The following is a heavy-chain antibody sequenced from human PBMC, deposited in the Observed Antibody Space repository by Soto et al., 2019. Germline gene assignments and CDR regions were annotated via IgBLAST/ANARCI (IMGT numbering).Heavy chain of an antibody. D-gene: IGHD3-10*01. V-gene: IGHV4-34*01. CDR1: GGSFSGYY. CDR2: INHSGST. Sequence: SETLSLTCAVYGGSFSGYYWSWIRQPPGKGLEWIGEINHSGSTNYNPSLKSRVTISVDTSKNQFSLKLSSVTAADTAVYYCARGVFFLGRAYGSGSYYKGFDYWGQGTLVTVSS. CDR3: ARGVFFLGRAYGSGSYYKGFDY. J-gene: IGHJ4*02.